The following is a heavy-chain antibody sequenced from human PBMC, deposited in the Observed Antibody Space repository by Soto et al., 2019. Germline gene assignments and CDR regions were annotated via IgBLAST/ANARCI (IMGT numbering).Heavy chain of an antibody. CDR3: TRDLYSYGYLPDY. CDR2: IRSKAYGGTT. V-gene: IGHV3-49*03. J-gene: IGHJ4*02. D-gene: IGHD5-18*01. Sequence: GSLRLSCTASGFAFFDYAISFFRHSPLKGLEWVGFIRSKAYGGTTEYAASVKGRFTISRDDSKSIAYLQMNSLKTEDTAVYYCTRDLYSYGYLPDYWGQGTLVTVSS. CDR1: GFAFFDYA.